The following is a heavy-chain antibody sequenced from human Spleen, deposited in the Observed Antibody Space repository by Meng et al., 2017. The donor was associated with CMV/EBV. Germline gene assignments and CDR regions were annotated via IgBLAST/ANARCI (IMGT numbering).Heavy chain of an antibody. CDR2: IRYDGTNT. D-gene: IGHD6-19*01. CDR1: RFTFSNYA. J-gene: IGHJ4*02. V-gene: IGHV3-30*02. Sequence: GESLKISCAASRFTFSNYAMHWVRQAPGKGLEWVTFIRYDGTNTYYADSVKGRFTISRDNSKKMLYLQMSTLRPEDTALYYCAKDPEGFSSAFDSWGRGTLVTVSS. CDR3: AKDPEGFSSAFDS.